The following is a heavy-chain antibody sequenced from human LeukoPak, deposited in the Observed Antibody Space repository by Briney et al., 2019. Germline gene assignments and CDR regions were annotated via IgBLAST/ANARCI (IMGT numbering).Heavy chain of an antibody. CDR3: ARDSLPHYYTSGSQNPADY. V-gene: IGHV1-46*01. J-gene: IGHJ4*02. D-gene: IGHD3-10*01. CDR1: GYTLTSYR. Sequence: ASVTLSCKASGYTLTSYRIHWVRQAPGQGLEWMGIINPSGGSTTYTQKFQGRVTMTRDTSTSTVYMELSRLTSEDTAVYYCARDSLPHYYTSGSQNPADYWGQGTLVTVSS. CDR2: INPSGGST.